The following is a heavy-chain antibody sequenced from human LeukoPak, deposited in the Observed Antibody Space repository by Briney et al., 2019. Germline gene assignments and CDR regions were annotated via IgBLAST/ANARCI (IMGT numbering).Heavy chain of an antibody. J-gene: IGHJ4*02. CDR1: GGSFSGYY. D-gene: IGHD5-18*01. CDR3: ARGRYTGVDY. Sequence: SETLSLTCAVYGGSFSGYYWSWIRQPPGKGLEWIGEINHSGSTNYNPSLKGRVTISVDTSKNQFSLKLSSVTAADTAVYYCARGRYTGVDYWGQGTLVTVSS. V-gene: IGHV4-34*01. CDR2: INHSGST.